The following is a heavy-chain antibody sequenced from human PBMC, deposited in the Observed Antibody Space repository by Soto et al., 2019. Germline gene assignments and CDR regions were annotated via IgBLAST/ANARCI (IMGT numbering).Heavy chain of an antibody. Sequence: PGGSLRLSCAASGFTVSSNYMTWVRQAPGKGLEWVSIISGSGTTFYAESVKGRFTISRDNSKNALYLQVHSLRAEDSAIYYCARVGGGSGSPPAVDYWGQGTLVTVSS. J-gene: IGHJ4*02. CDR2: ISGSGTT. V-gene: IGHV3-53*01. CDR3: ARVGGGSGSPPAVDY. D-gene: IGHD3-10*01. CDR1: GFTVSSNY.